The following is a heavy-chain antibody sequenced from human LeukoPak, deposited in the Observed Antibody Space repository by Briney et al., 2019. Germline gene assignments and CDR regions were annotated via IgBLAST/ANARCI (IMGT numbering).Heavy chain of an antibody. CDR2: IYYSGST. D-gene: IGHD2-2*02. CDR1: GGSISSYY. J-gene: IGHJ3*02. Sequence: PSETLSLTCTVSGGSISSYYWSWIRQPPGKGLERIGYIYYSGSTNYNPSLKSRVTISVDTSKNQFSLKLSSVTAADTAVYYCARECSSSTSCYTGLNAFDIWGQGTMVTVSS. V-gene: IGHV4-59*01. CDR3: ARECSSSTSCYTGLNAFDI.